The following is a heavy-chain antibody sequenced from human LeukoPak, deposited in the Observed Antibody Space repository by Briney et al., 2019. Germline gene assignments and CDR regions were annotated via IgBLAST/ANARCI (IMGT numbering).Heavy chain of an antibody. V-gene: IGHV1-2*02. CDR1: GYTFTGYY. CDR3: ARGPGGAVRGVIITWLVG. CDR2: INPNTGTT. J-gene: IGHJ4*02. D-gene: IGHD3-10*01. Sequence: ASVKVSCKASGYTFTGYYMHWVRQAPGQGLEWLGWINPNTGTTNYAQKFQGRVSMTRDTSISTAYMELSRLGSDDTAVYYCARGPGGAVRGVIITWLVGWGQGTLVTVSS.